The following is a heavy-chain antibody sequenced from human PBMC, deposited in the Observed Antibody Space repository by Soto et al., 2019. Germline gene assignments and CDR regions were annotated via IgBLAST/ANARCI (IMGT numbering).Heavy chain of an antibody. V-gene: IGHV3-30*14. Sequence: QVQLVESGGGVVQPGGSLRLSCAASGFTFSNYPMHWVRQAPGKGLEWVAVISYDGSDKYYADSVKGRFTLSRDNSKSTLYLQMNSLTAEDTAVYFCARRTLVNSRYPQHWGQGNLVTVSS. J-gene: IGHJ1*01. CDR2: ISYDGSDK. CDR3: ARRTLVNSRYPQH. CDR1: GFTFSNYP. D-gene: IGHD2-8*02.